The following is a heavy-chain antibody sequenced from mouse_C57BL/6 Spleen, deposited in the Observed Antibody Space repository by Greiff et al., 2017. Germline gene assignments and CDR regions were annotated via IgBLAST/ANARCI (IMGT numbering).Heavy chain of an antibody. Sequence: EVKVVESEGGLVQPGSSMKLSCTASGFTFSDYYMAWVRQVPEKGLEWVANINYDGSSTYYLDSLKSRFIISRDNAKNMLYMKMSSLKSEDTATYYCAREDSSGPSYWGQGTLVTVSA. CDR1: GFTFSDYY. J-gene: IGHJ3*01. CDR3: AREDSSGPSY. D-gene: IGHD3-2*02. CDR2: INYDGSST. V-gene: IGHV5-16*01.